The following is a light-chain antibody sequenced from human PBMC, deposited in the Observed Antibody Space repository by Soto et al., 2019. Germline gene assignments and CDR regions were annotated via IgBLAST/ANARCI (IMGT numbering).Light chain of an antibody. V-gene: IGLV1-40*01. CDR2: GNI. CDR3: QSYDSSLRHVV. J-gene: IGLJ2*01. Sequence: QDVLTQPPSVSGAPGQRVTISCTGSSSNIGAGYDVHWYQQLPGTAPKLLIYGNINRPSGVPDRFSGSKSGTSASLAITGLQAEDEADYYCQSYDSSLRHVVFGGGTKLTVL. CDR1: SSNIGAGYD.